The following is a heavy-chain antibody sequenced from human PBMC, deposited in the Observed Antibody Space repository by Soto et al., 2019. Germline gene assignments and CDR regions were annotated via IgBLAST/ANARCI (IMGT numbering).Heavy chain of an antibody. J-gene: IGHJ4*02. CDR2: IKSKRDGGAR. V-gene: IGHV3-15*01. CDR3: VEGWNDF. D-gene: IGHD1-1*01. CDR1: GFMFSSAW. Sequence: EVQVVESGGDLVKPGGSLRLSCVTSGFMFSSAWMNWVRQAPGKGLEWVGRIKSKRDGGARDYAEPVKGRFSISRDDSKKTVLLQMNRLRAEDKAVYYCVEGWNDFWGQGTLVTVSS.